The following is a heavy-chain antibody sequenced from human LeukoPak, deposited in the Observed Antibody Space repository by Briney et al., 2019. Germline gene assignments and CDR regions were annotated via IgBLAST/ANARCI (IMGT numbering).Heavy chain of an antibody. V-gene: IGHV4-59*01. CDR3: ARVARQWLVSYYFDY. CDR1: GGSISSYY. Sequence: SETLSLTCTVSGGSISSYYWSWIRQPPGKGLEWIGYIYYSGSTNYNPSLKSRVTISVDTSKNQFSLKLSSVTAADTAVYYCARVARQWLVSYYFDYWGQGTLVTVSS. J-gene: IGHJ4*02. D-gene: IGHD6-19*01. CDR2: IYYSGST.